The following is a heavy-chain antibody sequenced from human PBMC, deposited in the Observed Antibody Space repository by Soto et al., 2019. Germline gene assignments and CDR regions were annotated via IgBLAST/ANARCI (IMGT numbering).Heavy chain of an antibody. CDR3: ARDADVEHRRGAFDY. Sequence: GGSLRLSCAASGFTFSSYGMHWVRQAPGKGLEWVAVIWYDGSNKYYADSVKGRFTISRDNSKNTLYLQMNSLRAEDTAVYYCARDADVEHRRGAFDYWGQGTLVTVSS. J-gene: IGHJ4*02. CDR1: GFTFSSYG. CDR2: IWYDGSNK. V-gene: IGHV3-33*01.